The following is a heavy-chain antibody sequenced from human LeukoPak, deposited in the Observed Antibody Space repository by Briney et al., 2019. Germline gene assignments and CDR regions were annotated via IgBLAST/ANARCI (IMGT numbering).Heavy chain of an antibody. D-gene: IGHD2-2*01. J-gene: IGHJ6*02. CDR3: ARVRPGYQLPDYYYGMDV. V-gene: IGHV3-30-3*01. Sequence: GGSLRLSCAASGFTFSSYAMHWVRQAPGKGLEWVAVISYDGGNKYYADSVKGRFTISRDNSKNTLYLQMNSLRAEDTAVYYCARVRPGYQLPDYYYGMDVWGQGTTVTVSS. CDR2: ISYDGGNK. CDR1: GFTFSSYA.